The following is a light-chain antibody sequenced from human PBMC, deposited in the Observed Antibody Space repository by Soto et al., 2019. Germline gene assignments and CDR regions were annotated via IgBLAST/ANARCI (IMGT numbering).Light chain of an antibody. CDR3: QQYNSYWT. J-gene: IGKJ1*01. Sequence: DIQMTQSPSTLSASVGDRVTITCRASQIISNYLAWYQQKPGKAPKLLIYKASTLESGVPSRFSGSRSGTEFTLTISSLQPDDFATYYYQQYNSYWTFGQGTKVEIK. CDR2: KAS. CDR1: QIISNY. V-gene: IGKV1-5*03.